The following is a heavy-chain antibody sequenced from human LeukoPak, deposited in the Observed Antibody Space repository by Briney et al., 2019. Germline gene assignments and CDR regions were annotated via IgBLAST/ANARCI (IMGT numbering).Heavy chain of an antibody. Sequence: ASVKVSCKASGGTFTSYAISWVRQAPGQGLEWMRGIIPIFGTANYAQKFQGRVTITADKSTSTAYMELSSLRSEDTAVYYCARSNLERAEDYWGQGTLVTVSS. V-gene: IGHV1-69*06. D-gene: IGHD1-1*01. J-gene: IGHJ4*02. CDR3: ARSNLERAEDY. CDR1: GGTFTSYA. CDR2: IIPIFGTA.